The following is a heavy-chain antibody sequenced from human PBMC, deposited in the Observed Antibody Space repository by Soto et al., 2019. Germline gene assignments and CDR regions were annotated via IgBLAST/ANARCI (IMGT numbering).Heavy chain of an antibody. CDR3: ARIGLPEWSGSQEGPRNLDY. CDR1: GYTLTSCG. D-gene: IGHD1-26*01. Sequence: ASAKATSKAPGYTLTSCGIWWVRQDTGQGLEWMGWISAYNGNTNYAQKLQGRVTMTTDTSTSTAYMELRSLRSDDTAVYYCARIGLPEWSGSQEGPRNLDYWGQGTLVTGSS. J-gene: IGHJ4*02. CDR2: ISAYNGNT. V-gene: IGHV1-18*01.